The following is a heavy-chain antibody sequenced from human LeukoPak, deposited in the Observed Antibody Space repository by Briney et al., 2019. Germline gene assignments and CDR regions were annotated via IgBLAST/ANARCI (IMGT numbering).Heavy chain of an antibody. CDR3: ARYSGYDLGPDAFDI. D-gene: IGHD5-12*01. V-gene: IGHV5-51*01. CDR1: GYSFTKYW. Sequence: GESLKISCKSSGYSFTKYWIAWVRQMPGKGLEYMGIIYPGDSDTRYSPSFQGQVTFSADKSITTAYLQWSGLKASDTAMYYCARYSGYDLGPDAFDIWGQGTMVTVSS. J-gene: IGHJ3*02. CDR2: IYPGDSDT.